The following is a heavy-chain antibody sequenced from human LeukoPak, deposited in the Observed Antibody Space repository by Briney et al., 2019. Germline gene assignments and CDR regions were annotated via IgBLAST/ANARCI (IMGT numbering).Heavy chain of an antibody. CDR2: ISGSGGST. Sequence: GGSLRLSCAASGFTFSSYAMSWVRQAPGKGLEWVSAISGSGGSTYYADSVKGRFTISRDNAKNSLYLQMNSLRAEDTAVYYCARALSAAGAYFDYWGQGTLVTVSS. CDR1: GFTFSSYA. J-gene: IGHJ4*02. V-gene: IGHV3-23*01. D-gene: IGHD6-13*01. CDR3: ARALSAAGAYFDY.